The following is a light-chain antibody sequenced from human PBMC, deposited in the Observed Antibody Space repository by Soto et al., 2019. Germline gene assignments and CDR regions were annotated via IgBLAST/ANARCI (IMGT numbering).Light chain of an antibody. V-gene: IGLV2-14*01. CDR2: DVN. J-gene: IGLJ2*01. Sequence: QSVLTQPASVSGSPGQSITISCTGTISDIGGYNFISWYQHHPGKAPKLVIYDVNNRPSGISYRFSGSKSGNTASLTISGLQAEDEADYYCAAWDDSLSGVVFGGGTKLTVL. CDR3: AAWDDSLSGVV. CDR1: ISDIGGYNF.